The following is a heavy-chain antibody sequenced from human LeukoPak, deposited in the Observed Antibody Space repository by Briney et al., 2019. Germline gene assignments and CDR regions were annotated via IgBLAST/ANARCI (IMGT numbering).Heavy chain of an antibody. CDR1: GFTFSSYA. Sequence: GGSLRLSCAASGFTFSSYAMSWVRQAPGKGLEWVSAISGSGGSTNYAPSVKGRFTISRDNAKNSPYLQMNSLRAEDTAVYYCARDRGVYCSGGTCEAPYWGQGTLVTVSS. CDR3: ARDRGVYCSGGTCEAPY. D-gene: IGHD2-15*01. J-gene: IGHJ4*02. CDR2: ISGSGGST. V-gene: IGHV3-23*01.